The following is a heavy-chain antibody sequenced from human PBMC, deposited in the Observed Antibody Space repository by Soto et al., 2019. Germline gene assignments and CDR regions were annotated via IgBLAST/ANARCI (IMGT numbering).Heavy chain of an antibody. Sequence: QVQLVESGGGLVRPGGSLRLSCEASGFTFRDYYMTWFRQAPGKGLECLSYIDRSTKYTNYADAVKGRFTISRDNAKNSLYLQMNSLRADDRAVYYCAREYYYTMDVWGQGTMVTVSS. V-gene: IGHV3-11*05. CDR3: AREYYYTMDV. CDR2: IDRSTKYT. J-gene: IGHJ6*02. CDR1: GFTFRDYY.